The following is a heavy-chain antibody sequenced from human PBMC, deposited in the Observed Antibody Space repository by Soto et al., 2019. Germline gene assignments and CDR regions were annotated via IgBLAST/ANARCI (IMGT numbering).Heavy chain of an antibody. J-gene: IGHJ4*02. V-gene: IGHV3-23*01. CDR1: GFAFSNYA. D-gene: IGHD6-6*01. Sequence: EVQLLESGGGLVQPGGSLRLSCAASGFAFSNYAMHWVRQAPGKGLEWVSSISTSIDATYYADSVKGRFTISRDDSKNTLYVQMNSLRAEDSAVYYCAKDRTVAARNFDYWGQGTQVTVSS. CDR3: AKDRTVAARNFDY. CDR2: ISTSIDAT.